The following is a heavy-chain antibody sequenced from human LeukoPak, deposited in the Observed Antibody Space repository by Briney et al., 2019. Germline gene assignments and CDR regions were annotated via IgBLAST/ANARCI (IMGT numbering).Heavy chain of an antibody. CDR2: IKSKTDGGTT. J-gene: IGHJ4*02. V-gene: IGHV3-15*01. D-gene: IGHD3-3*01. CDR3: TTDPLPAIFGVVIMIDY. CDR1: GFTFSNAW. Sequence: PGGSLRLSCAASGFTFSNAWMSWVRQAPGKGLEWVGRIKSKTDGGTTDYAAPVKGRFTISRDDSKNTLYLQMNSLKTEDTAVYYCTTDPLPAIFGVVIMIDYWGQGTLVTVSS.